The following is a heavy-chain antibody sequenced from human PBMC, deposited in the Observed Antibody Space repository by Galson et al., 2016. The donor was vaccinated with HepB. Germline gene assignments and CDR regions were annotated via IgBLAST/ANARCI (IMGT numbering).Heavy chain of an antibody. CDR1: GFTFGGYA. J-gene: IGHJ4*02. V-gene: IGHV3-23*01. CDR3: AKEMRWLKLGLDY. CDR2: VRGNGGNI. Sequence: SLRLSCAASGFTFGGYAMSWVRLVPGQGLEWVGCVRGNGGNIYYSASVKGRFTISRDSSKNTLYLQMNSLRAEGPATYYCAKEMRWLKLGLDYWGQGTRVTVSS. D-gene: IGHD5-24*01.